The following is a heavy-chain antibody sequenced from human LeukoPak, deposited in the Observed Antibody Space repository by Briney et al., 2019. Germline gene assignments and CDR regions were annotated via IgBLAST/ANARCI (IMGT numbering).Heavy chain of an antibody. CDR2: IWYDGSNK. CDR3: ARDTNHYGMDV. CDR1: GFTFRNYV. D-gene: IGHD3-3*01. V-gene: IGHV3-33*08. J-gene: IGHJ6*02. Sequence: PGGSLRLSCAASGFTFRNYVIHWVRQAPGKGLEWVAVIWYDGSNKYYADSVKGRFTISRDNSKNTLYLQMNSLRAEDTAVYYCARDTNHYGMDVWGQGTTVTVSS.